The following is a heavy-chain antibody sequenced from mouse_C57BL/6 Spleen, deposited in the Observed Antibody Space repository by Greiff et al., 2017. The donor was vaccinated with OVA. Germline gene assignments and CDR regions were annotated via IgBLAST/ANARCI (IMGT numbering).Heavy chain of an antibody. D-gene: IGHD1-1*01. J-gene: IGHJ2*01. CDR3: ARGDYYGSSHFDY. Sequence: EVQRVESGPGLVKPSQSLSLTCSVTGYSITSGYYWNWIRQFPGNKLEWMGYISYDGSNNYNPSLKNRISITRDTSKNQFFLKLNSVTTEDTATYYCARGDYYGSSHFDYWGQGTTLTVSS. CDR1: GYSITSGYY. CDR2: ISYDGSN. V-gene: IGHV3-6*01.